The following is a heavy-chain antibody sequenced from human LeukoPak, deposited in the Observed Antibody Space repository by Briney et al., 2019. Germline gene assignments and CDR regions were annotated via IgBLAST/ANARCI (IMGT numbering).Heavy chain of an antibody. Sequence: ASLNVSCKASGFTFIGYYMHWVRQAPGQGLEWMGWINLNTGDTDYAPKFQGRVTMTRDTSITTAYMELSRLRYDDTAVYYCARDQPALDYWGRGTLVTVSS. CDR1: GFTFIGYY. J-gene: IGHJ4*02. CDR2: INLNTGDT. V-gene: IGHV1-2*02. CDR3: ARDQPALDY.